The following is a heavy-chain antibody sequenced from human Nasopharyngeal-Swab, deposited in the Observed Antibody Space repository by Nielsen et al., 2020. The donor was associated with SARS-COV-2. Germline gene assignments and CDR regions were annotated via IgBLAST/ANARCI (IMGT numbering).Heavy chain of an antibody. J-gene: IGHJ3*02. CDR1: GYTFTSDG. CDR3: AREPYYDSSGYYYSDAFDI. V-gene: IGHV1-18*01. D-gene: IGHD3-22*01. CDR2: ISAYNGNT. Sequence: ASVKVSCKASGYTFTSDGISWVRQAPGQGLEGMGWISAYNGNTNYAQKLQGRVTMTTDTSTSTAYMELRSLRSDDTAVYYCAREPYYDSSGYYYSDAFDIWGQGTMVTVSS.